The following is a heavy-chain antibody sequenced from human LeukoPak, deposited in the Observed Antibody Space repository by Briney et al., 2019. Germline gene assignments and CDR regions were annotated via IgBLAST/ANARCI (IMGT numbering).Heavy chain of an antibody. J-gene: IGHJ6*02. CDR2: ITDSGSTI. D-gene: IGHD3-9*01. V-gene: IGHV3-11*01. CDR3: ARSIGLTGGGVDV. Sequence: PGGSLRLPCAASGFTFRDYNMNWVRQAPGKGLEWVSYITDSGSTIHYADSVNGRFTISRDNAKNSLYLQMNSLRAEDSAVYYCARSIGLTGGGVDVWGRGTTVTVSS. CDR1: GFTFRDYN.